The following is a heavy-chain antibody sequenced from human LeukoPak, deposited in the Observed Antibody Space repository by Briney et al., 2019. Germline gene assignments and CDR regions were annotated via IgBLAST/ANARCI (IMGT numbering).Heavy chain of an antibody. CDR2: INHSGST. CDR3: ARVKGVKGTSWFDP. V-gene: IGHV4-34*01. D-gene: IGHD3-10*01. CDR1: GGSFSGYY. J-gene: IGHJ5*02. Sequence: KPSETLSLTCAVYGGSFSGYYWSWIRQPPGKGLEWIGEINHSGSTNSNPSLKSRVTISVDTSKNQFSLKLSSVTAADTAVYYCARVKGVKGTSWFDPWGQGTLVTVSS.